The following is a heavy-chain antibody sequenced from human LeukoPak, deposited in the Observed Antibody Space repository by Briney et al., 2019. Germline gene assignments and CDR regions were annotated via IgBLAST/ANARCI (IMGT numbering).Heavy chain of an antibody. CDR2: ISGSGGST. CDR1: GFTFSSYG. D-gene: IGHD6-13*01. J-gene: IGHJ4*02. Sequence: GGSLRLSCAASGFTFSSYGMHWVRQAPGKGLEWVSAISGSGGSTYYADSVKGRFTISRDNSKNTLYLQMNSLRAEDTAVYYCAKSRALIAAAGLFGYWGQGTLVTVSS. CDR3: AKSRALIAAAGLFGY. V-gene: IGHV3-23*01.